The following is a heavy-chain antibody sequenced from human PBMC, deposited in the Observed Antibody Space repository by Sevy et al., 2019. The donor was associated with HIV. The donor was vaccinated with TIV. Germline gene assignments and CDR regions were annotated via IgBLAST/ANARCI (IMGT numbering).Heavy chain of an antibody. CDR1: GFTFNTHA. Sequence: GGSLRLSCAASGFTFNTHAMNWVRQAPGKGLDWVAVISSDGNSQYSADSVKGRFTISRDNSKNTLYLQMDSLRVEDTAVYYCARDLISGSYSQSLDYWGQGTLVTVSS. D-gene: IGHD1-26*01. CDR2: ISSDGNSQ. CDR3: ARDLISGSYSQSLDY. V-gene: IGHV3-30*04. J-gene: IGHJ4*02.